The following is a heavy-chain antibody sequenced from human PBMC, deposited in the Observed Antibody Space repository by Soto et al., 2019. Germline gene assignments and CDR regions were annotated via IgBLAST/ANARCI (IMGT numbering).Heavy chain of an antibody. CDR3: ASRGIAVAMYYFDY. CDR2: INHSGST. J-gene: IGHJ4*02. V-gene: IGHV4-34*01. CDR1: GGSFSGYY. D-gene: IGHD6-19*01. Sequence: SETLSLTCAVYGGSFSGYYWSWIRQPPGKGLEWIGEINHSGSTNYNPSLKSRVTISVDTSKNQFSLKLSSVTAADTAVYYCASRGIAVAMYYFDYWGQGTLVTVSS.